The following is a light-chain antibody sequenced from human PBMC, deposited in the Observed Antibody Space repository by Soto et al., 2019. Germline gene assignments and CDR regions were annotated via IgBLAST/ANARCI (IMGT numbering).Light chain of an antibody. V-gene: IGKV1-5*03. J-gene: IGKJ1*01. CDR1: QSISTW. CDR2: KAS. Sequence: DIQMTQSPSTLSASVGDRVTITCRASQSISTWLTWYQQKPGEAPKLLMYKASTLESGVPSRFSGSGSGTEFTLTISSLQPDDFATYYCQQYNSFPWTFGQGTKVEIK. CDR3: QQYNSFPWT.